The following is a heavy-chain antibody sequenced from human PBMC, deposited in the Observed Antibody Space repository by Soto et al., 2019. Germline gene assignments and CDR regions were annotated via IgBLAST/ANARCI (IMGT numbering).Heavy chain of an antibody. J-gene: IGHJ4*02. D-gene: IGHD4-17*01. V-gene: IGHV1-8*01. CDR3: AREQDYGYYGDY. CDR2: MHPYSGNT. CDR1: GYTFPSYH. Sequence: QVQLVQSGAEVKKPGASVKVSCKASGYTFPSYHISWVRQASGQGLEWMGWMHPYSGNTAYAQKFQGRLTMTTNSSISTAYMELSSLTSEDTAVYYCAREQDYGYYGDYWGQGTLVTVSS.